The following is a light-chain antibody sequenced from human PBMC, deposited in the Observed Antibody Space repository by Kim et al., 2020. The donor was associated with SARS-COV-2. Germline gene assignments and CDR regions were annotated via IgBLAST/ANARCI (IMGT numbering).Light chain of an antibody. CDR2: GAS. V-gene: IGKV3-20*01. Sequence: EIVLTQSPGTLSLSPGERATLLCRASRIFSSSYLAWYQQKPGQSPRVLIYGASSRATGIPDRFSASGSGTDFTLTISRLEAEDFALYYCQQYGTSPITFGQGTRLEIK. CDR3: QQYGTSPIT. CDR1: RIFSSSY. J-gene: IGKJ5*01.